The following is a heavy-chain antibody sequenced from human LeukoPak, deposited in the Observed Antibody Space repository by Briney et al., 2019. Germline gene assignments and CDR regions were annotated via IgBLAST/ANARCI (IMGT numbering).Heavy chain of an antibody. D-gene: IGHD4-11*01. CDR3: ARDYRRLYYFDH. V-gene: IGHV4-4*07. Sequence: SETLSLTCTVSGGSISSYYWSWIRQPAGKGLEWIGRIYSSGSTNYNRSLKSRVTMAVDTSKNQFSLKLSSVTAADTAVYYCARDYRRLYYFDHWGQGTLVTVSS. J-gene: IGHJ4*02. CDR2: IYSSGST. CDR1: GGSISSYY.